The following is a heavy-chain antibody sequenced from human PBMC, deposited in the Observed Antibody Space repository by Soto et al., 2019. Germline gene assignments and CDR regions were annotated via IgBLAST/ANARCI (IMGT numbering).Heavy chain of an antibody. CDR3: ARTGLLHGMDV. Sequence: QVQLVESGGGVVQPGRSLRLSCAASGFIFSSYAMHWGRQAPGKGLEWVAGISYDGSNKYYADSVKGRFTISRDNSKNTLYLQMNSLRAEDTAVYYCARTGLLHGMDVWGQGTTVTVSS. V-gene: IGHV3-30-3*01. CDR1: GFIFSSYA. CDR2: ISYDGSNK. J-gene: IGHJ6*02. D-gene: IGHD2-15*01.